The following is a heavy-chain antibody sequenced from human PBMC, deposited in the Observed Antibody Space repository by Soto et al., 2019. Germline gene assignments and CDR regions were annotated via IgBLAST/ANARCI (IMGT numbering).Heavy chain of an antibody. J-gene: IGHJ6*02. D-gene: IGHD3-10*01. CDR1: GYSFTSYW. V-gene: IGHV5-10-1*01. CDR2: IDPSDSYT. Sequence: LKISCKGSGYSFTSYWISWVRQMPGKGLEWMGRIDPSDSYTNYSPSFQGHVTISADKSISTAYLQWSSLKASDTAMYYCAGGVRGVLGYYYYGMDVWGQGTTVTVSS. CDR3: AGGVRGVLGYYYYGMDV.